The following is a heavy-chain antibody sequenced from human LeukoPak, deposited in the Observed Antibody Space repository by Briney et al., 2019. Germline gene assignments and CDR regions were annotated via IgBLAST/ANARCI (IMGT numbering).Heavy chain of an antibody. Sequence: PGGSLRLSCAASGFTFSTYAMNWVRQAPGKGLEWVGFIRSKAYGGTTEYAASVKGRFTISRDNSKNTLYLQMNSLRPEDTSVYYCARSPTSWYFDYWGQGTLVTVSS. CDR3: ARSPTSWYFDY. V-gene: IGHV3-49*04. J-gene: IGHJ4*02. CDR1: GFTFSTYA. CDR2: IRSKAYGGTT. D-gene: IGHD2-2*01.